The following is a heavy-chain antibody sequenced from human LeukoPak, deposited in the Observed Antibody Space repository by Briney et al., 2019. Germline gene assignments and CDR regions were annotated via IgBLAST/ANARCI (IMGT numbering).Heavy chain of an antibody. CDR2: FDPEDGET. CDR3: AREAKHYYYDSSPYYFEY. D-gene: IGHD3-22*01. CDR1: GYTLTELS. Sequence: ASVKVSCKVSGYTLTELSMHWVRQAPGKGLEWMGGFDPEDGETIYAQKFQGRVTITADESTSTAYMELSSLRSEDTAVYYCAREAKHYYYDSSPYYFEYWGQGTLVTVSS. J-gene: IGHJ4*02. V-gene: IGHV1-24*01.